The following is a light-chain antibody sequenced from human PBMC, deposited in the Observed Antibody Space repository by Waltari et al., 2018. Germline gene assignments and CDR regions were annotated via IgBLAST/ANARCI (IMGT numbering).Light chain of an antibody. V-gene: IGLV2-23*01. CDR3: CSYAGSSTLV. J-gene: IGLJ3*02. CDR2: EDS. CDR1: SSDVGSYNL. Sequence: HSALTQPASVSGSPGQSITISCTGTSSDVGSYNLVSWYQQHPDKAPKLMIYEDSKRPSGVSNRFSGSKSGNTASRTISGLQAEDEADYYCCSYAGSSTLVFGGGTKLTVL.